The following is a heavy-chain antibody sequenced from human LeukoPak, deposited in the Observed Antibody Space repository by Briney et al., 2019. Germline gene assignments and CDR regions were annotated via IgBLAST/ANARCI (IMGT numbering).Heavy chain of an antibody. V-gene: IGHV3-33*01. J-gene: IGHJ4*02. Sequence: QSGRSLRLSCAASGFTLSTYGIHWVRQAPGKGLEWVAVIWYDGSNKYYADSVKGRFTISRDNSKNTLYLQMNSLRAEDTAVYYCTREVDHYFDYWGQGTLVTVSS. CDR3: TREVDHYFDY. CDR2: IWYDGSNK. CDR1: GFTLSTYG.